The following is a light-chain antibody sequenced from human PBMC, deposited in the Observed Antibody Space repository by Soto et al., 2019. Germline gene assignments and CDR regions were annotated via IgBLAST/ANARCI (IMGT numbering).Light chain of an antibody. J-gene: IGKJ5*01. CDR2: STS. Sequence: DVQMTQSPSSLSASVGDRVTITCRASQTISSYVNWYQQKPGKAPKVLIYSTSTLHSGAPSRFSGSGSGTDFTLTISSLQPEDFATYYCQQTSRAPMSFGQGTRLEIK. CDR3: QQTSRAPMS. V-gene: IGKV1-39*01. CDR1: QTISSY.